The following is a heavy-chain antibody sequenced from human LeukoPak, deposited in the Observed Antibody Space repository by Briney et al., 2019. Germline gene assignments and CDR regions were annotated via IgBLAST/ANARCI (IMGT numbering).Heavy chain of an antibody. CDR2: IKSDGGT. V-gene: IGHV3-74*01. CDR1: GFTFSTYW. Sequence: GGSLRLSCAASGFTFSTYWMHWVRQAPGKGLVWVSRIKSDGGTNYADSVKGRFTISRDNTKKTVSLQMNSLRPEDTGVYYCARAPSEIGGYYPEYFRHWGQGTLVTVSS. J-gene: IGHJ1*01. CDR3: ARAPSEIGGYYPEYFRH. D-gene: IGHD3-22*01.